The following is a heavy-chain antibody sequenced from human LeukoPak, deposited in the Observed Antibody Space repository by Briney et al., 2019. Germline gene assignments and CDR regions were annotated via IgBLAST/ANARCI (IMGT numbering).Heavy chain of an antibody. CDR2: IQSSGST. V-gene: IGHV4-61*02. CDR1: GGSISGGYY. D-gene: IGHD5-24*01. CDR3: ATPGRDGYNSPFDY. Sequence: PSQTLSLTCTVSGGSISGGYYWSWIRQPAGKGLEWIGRIQSSGSTNYNPSLKSRVTMSVDTSKNEFSLKLSSVTAADTAVYYCATPGRDGYNSPFDYWGQGTLVTVSS. J-gene: IGHJ4*02.